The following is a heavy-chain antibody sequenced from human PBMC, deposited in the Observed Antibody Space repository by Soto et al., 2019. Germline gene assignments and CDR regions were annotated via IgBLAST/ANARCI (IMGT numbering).Heavy chain of an antibody. J-gene: IGHJ5*02. CDR3: ARSYNGRYGWFDP. V-gene: IGHV3-74*01. CDR1: GFTISSYW. Sequence: GGSLRLSCAASGFTISSYWMHWVGQAPGKGLVWVSRINSDGSSTSYADSVTGRFTISRENAKNTLYLQMNSLGAEDTAVYYCARSYNGRYGWFDPWGQGTLVTVSS. D-gene: IGHD1-26*01. CDR2: INSDGSST.